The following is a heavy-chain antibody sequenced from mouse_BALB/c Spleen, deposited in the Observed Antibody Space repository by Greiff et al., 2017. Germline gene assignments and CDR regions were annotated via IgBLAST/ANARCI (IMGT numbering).Heavy chain of an antibody. Sequence: VKVVESGPGLVQPSQSLSITCTVSGFSLTSYGVHWVRQSPGKGLEWLGVIWSGGSTDYNAAFISRLSISKDNSKSQVFFKMNSLQANDTAIYYCARNGLWSRAMDYWGQGTSVTVSS. CDR1: GFSLTSYG. D-gene: IGHD2-2*01. J-gene: IGHJ4*01. CDR3: ARNGLWSRAMDY. CDR2: IWSGGST. V-gene: IGHV2-2*02.